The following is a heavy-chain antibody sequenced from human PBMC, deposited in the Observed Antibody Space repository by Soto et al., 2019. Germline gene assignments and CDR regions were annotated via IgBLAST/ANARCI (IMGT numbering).Heavy chain of an antibody. Sequence: SETLSLTCTVSGGSISSGDYYWSWIRQPPGKGLEWIGYIYYSGSTYYNPSLKSRVTISVDTSKNQFSLKLSSVTAADTAVYYCARVPENSGSYYYFDLWGQGTLVTVS. CDR3: ARVPENSGSYYYFDL. CDR1: GGSISSGDYY. J-gene: IGHJ4*02. V-gene: IGHV4-30-4*01. D-gene: IGHD1-26*01. CDR2: IYYSGST.